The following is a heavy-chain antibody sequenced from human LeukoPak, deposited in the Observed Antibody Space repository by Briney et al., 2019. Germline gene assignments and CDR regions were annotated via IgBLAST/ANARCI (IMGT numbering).Heavy chain of an antibody. V-gene: IGHV5-51*01. CDR3: ASSRNIAVAGDYYYYGMDV. J-gene: IGHJ6*02. D-gene: IGHD6-19*01. Sequence: ETLSLTCTVSGGSISSYYWSWIRQPAGKGLEWIGIIYPGDSDTRYSPSFQGQVTISADKSISTAYLQWSSLKASDTAMYYCASSRNIAVAGDYYYYGMDVWGQGTTVTVSS. CDR1: GGSISSYY. CDR2: IYPGDSDT.